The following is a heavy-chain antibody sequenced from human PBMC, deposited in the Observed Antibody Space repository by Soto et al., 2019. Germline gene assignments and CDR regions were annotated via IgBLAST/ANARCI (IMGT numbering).Heavy chain of an antibody. V-gene: IGHV4-39*01. Sequence: QLQLQESGPGLVKPSETLSLTCTVSGGSISSSSYYWGWIRQPPGKGLEWIGSIYYSGSTYYNPSLKSRVTISVDTSKNQFSLKLSSVTAADTAVYYCARVRVEVYGDYSRVVYFDYWGQGTLVTVSS. CDR1: GGSISSSSYY. CDR2: IYYSGST. CDR3: ARVRVEVYGDYSRVVYFDY. J-gene: IGHJ4*02. D-gene: IGHD4-17*01.